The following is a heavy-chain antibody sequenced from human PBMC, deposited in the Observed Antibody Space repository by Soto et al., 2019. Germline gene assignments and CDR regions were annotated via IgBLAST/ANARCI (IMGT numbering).Heavy chain of an antibody. CDR2: INPNSGVT. CDR1: GYTFPGYN. CDR3: ATIHRSSTSRGSDFDP. Sequence: ASVKVSCKASGYTFPGYNIHWVRQAPGQGLEWMGWINPNSGVTTYAQKFQGRVTLTRDTSISTAYLEVRRLRSDDTAVYYCATIHRSSTSRGSDFDPWGQGTQVTVSS. D-gene: IGHD6-13*01. V-gene: IGHV1-2*02. J-gene: IGHJ5*02.